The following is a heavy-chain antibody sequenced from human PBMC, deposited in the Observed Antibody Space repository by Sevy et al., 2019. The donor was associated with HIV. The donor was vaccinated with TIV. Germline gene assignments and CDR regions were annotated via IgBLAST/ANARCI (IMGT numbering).Heavy chain of an antibody. V-gene: IGHV4-59*01. CDR2: IYYSGST. CDR1: GGSINNYF. Sequence: SETLSLTCTVSGGSINNYFWSWIRQPPGKGLEWIGYIYYSGSTNYNPSIKSRVTISVDTSKTQFSLKLTSVTAADTAVYYCARESIAAIGDFDYWGQGTLVTVSS. D-gene: IGHD6-13*01. CDR3: ARESIAAIGDFDY. J-gene: IGHJ4*02.